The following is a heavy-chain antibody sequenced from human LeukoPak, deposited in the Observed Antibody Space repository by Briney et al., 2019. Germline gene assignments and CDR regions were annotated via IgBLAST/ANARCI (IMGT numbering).Heavy chain of an antibody. CDR1: GGSISSYY. V-gene: IGHV4-4*07. CDR3: ARDRFFGVVDYMDV. Sequence: SETLSLTCTVSGGSISSYYWSWIRQPAGKGLEWIGRIYTSGSTNYNPSLKSRLTMSVDTSKNQFSLKLSSVTAADTAVYYCARDRFFGVVDYMDVWGKGTTVTVSS. CDR2: IYTSGST. J-gene: IGHJ6*03. D-gene: IGHD3-3*01.